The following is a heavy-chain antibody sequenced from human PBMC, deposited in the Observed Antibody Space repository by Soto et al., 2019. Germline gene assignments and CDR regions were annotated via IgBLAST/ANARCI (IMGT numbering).Heavy chain of an antibody. V-gene: IGHV3-33*01. CDR3: AREDGTGATDY. Sequence: QVQLVESGGGVVQPGRSLRLSCAASGFTFSSYGMHWVRQAPGKGLEWVAVIWYDGSNKYYADSVKGRFTISRDNSKNTLYLQMNSLRAEDTAVYYCAREDGTGATDYWGQETLDTVSS. J-gene: IGHJ4*02. D-gene: IGHD1-1*01. CDR2: IWYDGSNK. CDR1: GFTFSSYG.